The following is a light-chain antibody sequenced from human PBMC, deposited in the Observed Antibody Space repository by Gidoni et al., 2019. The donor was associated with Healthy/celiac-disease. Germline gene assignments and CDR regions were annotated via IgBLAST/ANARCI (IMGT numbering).Light chain of an antibody. CDR3: QVWDSSSDLVV. Sequence: SYVLTQPPSVSVAPGQTASITCGGNNMGSKSVHWYQQKPGQAPVLVVYDDSARPSGIPERFAGSNSGNTATLTISRVEAGDEADYYCQVWDSSSDLVVFGGGTKLTVL. V-gene: IGLV3-21*02. CDR1: NMGSKS. CDR2: DDS. J-gene: IGLJ2*01.